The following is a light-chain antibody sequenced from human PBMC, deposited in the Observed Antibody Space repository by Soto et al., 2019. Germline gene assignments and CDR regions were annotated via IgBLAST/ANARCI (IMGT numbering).Light chain of an antibody. J-gene: IGLJ2*01. CDR2: GHN. CDR1: YSNIGAGYE. Sequence: QSVLTQPPSVSGAPGQRVTISCTGSYSNIGAGYEVHWYQQIPGTAPKLLISGHNNRPSGVPDRFFGSKSGTSASLTIIGLQAEDEADYYCSSYAGRNNLVFGGGTKLTVL. CDR3: SSYAGRNNLV. V-gene: IGLV1-40*01.